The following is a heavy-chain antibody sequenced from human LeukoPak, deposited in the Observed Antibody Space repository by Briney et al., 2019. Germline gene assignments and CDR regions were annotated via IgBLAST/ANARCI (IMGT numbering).Heavy chain of an antibody. J-gene: IGHJ4*02. Sequence: ASVKVSCKASGYTFTSYYMHWVRQAPGQGLEWMGIINPSGGSTSYAQKFQGRVTMTRDTSTSTVYMELNSLRSEDTAVYYCASSPPPDFDYWGQGTLVTVSS. V-gene: IGHV1-46*01. CDR2: INPSGGST. CDR1: GYTFTSYY. CDR3: ASSPPPDFDY.